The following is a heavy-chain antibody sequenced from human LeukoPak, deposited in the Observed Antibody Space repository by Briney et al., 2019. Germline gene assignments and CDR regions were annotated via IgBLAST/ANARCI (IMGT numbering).Heavy chain of an antibody. J-gene: IGHJ1*01. CDR3: ARSFRVVPAAIWVAEYFQH. CDR2: INPNSGGT. V-gene: IGHV1-2*02. Sequence: ASVKVSCKASGYTFTGYYMHWVRQAPGQGLEWMGWINPNSGGTNYAQKFQGRVTMTRDTSISTAYMELSRLRSDDTAVYYCARSFRVVPAAIWVAEYFQHWGQGTLVTVSS. D-gene: IGHD2-2*01. CDR1: GYTFTGYY.